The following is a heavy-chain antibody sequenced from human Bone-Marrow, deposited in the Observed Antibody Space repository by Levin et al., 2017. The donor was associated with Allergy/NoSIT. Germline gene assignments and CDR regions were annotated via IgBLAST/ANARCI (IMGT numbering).Heavy chain of an antibody. D-gene: IGHD2/OR15-2a*01. Sequence: SCAASGFTFNRYAMSWVRQAPGKGLEWVSAITASGYNTYYADSVKGRFTISRDNSKNTLYLQMNSLRAEDTAVYYCAKGVLFYYYYGMDVWGQGTTVTVSS. J-gene: IGHJ6*02. CDR2: ITASGYNT. V-gene: IGHV3-23*01. CDR3: AKGVLFYYYYGMDV. CDR1: GFTFNRYA.